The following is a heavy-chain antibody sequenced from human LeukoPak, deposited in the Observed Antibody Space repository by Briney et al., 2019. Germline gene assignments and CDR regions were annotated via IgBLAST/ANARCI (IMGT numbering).Heavy chain of an antibody. Sequence: GGSLRLSCAASGFTFNIYSMSWVRQAPGKGLEWVSSITSSGGSTYYADSVKGRFTISRDNSKNTLYLQMNSLRAEDTAVYYCAKGAHDSSGYYSYWGQGTLVTVSS. D-gene: IGHD3-22*01. V-gene: IGHV3-23*01. CDR2: ITSSGGST. CDR1: GFTFNIYS. CDR3: AKGAHDSSGYYSY. J-gene: IGHJ4*02.